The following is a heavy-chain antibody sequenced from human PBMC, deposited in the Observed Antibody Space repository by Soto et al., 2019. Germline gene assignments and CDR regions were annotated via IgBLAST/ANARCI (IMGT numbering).Heavy chain of an antibody. J-gene: IGHJ4*02. CDR1: GYTFSGYY. CDR2: INPNNGDT. CDR3: ARGRSVAGKKFDY. Sequence: XSVKVSCKASGYTFSGYYIHWVRQAPGQGPEWVGWINPNNGDTNYAQKYQGRVTMTRDTSITTVYMELNSLRSDDTAVYYCARGRSVAGKKFDYWGQGTLVTVS. V-gene: IGHV1-2*02. D-gene: IGHD6-19*01.